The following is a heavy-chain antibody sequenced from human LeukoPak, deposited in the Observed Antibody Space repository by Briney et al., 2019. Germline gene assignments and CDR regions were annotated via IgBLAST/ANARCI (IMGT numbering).Heavy chain of an antibody. CDR2: IKQDGSEK. V-gene: IGHV3-7*02. CDR1: GFTFSNYW. J-gene: IGHJ4*02. Sequence: GGSLRLSCAASGFTFSNYWMSWVRQAPGKGLEWVANIKQDGSEKYYVDSVKGRFTISRDNAKNSLYLQMNSLRAEDTAVYYCARVGCSSTSCYFAYWGQGTLVTVSS. CDR3: ARVGCSSTSCYFAY. D-gene: IGHD2-2*01.